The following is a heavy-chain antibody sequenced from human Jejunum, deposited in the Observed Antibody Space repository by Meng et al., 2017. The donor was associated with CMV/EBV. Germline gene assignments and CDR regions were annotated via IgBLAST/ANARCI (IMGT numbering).Heavy chain of an antibody. D-gene: IGHD5-12*01. CDR1: GYTVTGPY. Sequence: KASGYTVTGPYIHWVRQAPGQGLEWMGWMYPNSGGTNYAQKFQGRVAMTRDTSISTAYMELSRLRSDDTAIYYCATVTYSDYDDFDYWGQGTLVTVSS. J-gene: IGHJ4*02. CDR3: ATVTYSDYDDFDY. V-gene: IGHV1-2*02. CDR2: MYPNSGGT.